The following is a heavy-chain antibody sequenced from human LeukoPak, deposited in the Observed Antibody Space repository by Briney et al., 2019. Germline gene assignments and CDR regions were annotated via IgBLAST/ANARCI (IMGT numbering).Heavy chain of an antibody. D-gene: IGHD2-15*01. CDR3: ARDSGSNFDY. CDR1: GGSISGYY. CDR2: IYYSGST. Sequence: KASETLSLTCTVFGGSISGYYWNWIRQPPGKGLEWIGYIYYSGSTNYNPSLKSRVTMSLDTSKNQFSLKLSSVTAADTAVYHCARDSGSNFDYWGQGTLVTVSS. J-gene: IGHJ4*02. V-gene: IGHV4-59*01.